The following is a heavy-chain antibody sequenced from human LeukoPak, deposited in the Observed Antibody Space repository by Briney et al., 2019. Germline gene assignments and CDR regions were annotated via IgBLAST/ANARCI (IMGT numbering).Heavy chain of an antibody. CDR2: ISSSGGTI. Sequence: GGSLRLSCAASGFTFSSYSMNWVRQAPGKGLEWVSYISSSGGTISYADSVKGRFTISRDNAKNALYLQMNSLRAEDTANYYCARGGNRFDPWGQGTLVTVSS. J-gene: IGHJ5*02. CDR3: ARGGNRFDP. CDR1: GFTFSSYS. V-gene: IGHV3-48*04. D-gene: IGHD3-16*01.